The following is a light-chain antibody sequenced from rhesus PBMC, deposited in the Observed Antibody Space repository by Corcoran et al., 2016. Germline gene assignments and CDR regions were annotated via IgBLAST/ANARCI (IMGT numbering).Light chain of an antibody. J-gene: IGKJ1*01. CDR1: QSLLNSEDGNTF. CDR3: MQALEFPWT. CDR2: DVS. Sequence: DIVMTQTPLFLPVTPGEPASISCRSSQSLLNSEDGNTFLDCYLQKPGQSPQLLIYDVSTRASGVPDRFSGSGSDTVFALKISRVEAEDVGVYYCMQALEFPWTFGQGTKVEVK. V-gene: IGKV2-104*02.